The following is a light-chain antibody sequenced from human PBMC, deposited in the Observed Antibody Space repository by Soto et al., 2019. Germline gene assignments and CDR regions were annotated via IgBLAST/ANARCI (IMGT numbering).Light chain of an antibody. Sequence: DIQMTQSPSSVSASVGDRVTITCRASQVISSWLSWYQQKPGKAHKLLIYAASSLQSGVPSRLSGSGSGTDFTLTISSLQHEDFATYYCQQANSFPRTFGQGTRLEIK. CDR3: QQANSFPRT. V-gene: IGKV1-12*01. CDR1: QVISSW. CDR2: AAS. J-gene: IGKJ5*01.